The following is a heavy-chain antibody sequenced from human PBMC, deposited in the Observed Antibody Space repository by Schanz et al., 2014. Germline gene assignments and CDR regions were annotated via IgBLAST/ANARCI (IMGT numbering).Heavy chain of an antibody. Sequence: QVQLLESGGGLVKPGGSLRLSCTASGFTFSDYYMTWIRQAPGKGLEWVSYVSSNNIYTKYADSVRGRFTISRDNAKNSLSLQMNSLSADDTAVYYCARDMLRRYGALEIWGRGTMVTVSS. CDR2: VSSNNIYT. CDR3: ARDMLRRYGALEI. CDR1: GFTFSDYY. V-gene: IGHV3-11*06. J-gene: IGHJ3*02. D-gene: IGHD2-8*01.